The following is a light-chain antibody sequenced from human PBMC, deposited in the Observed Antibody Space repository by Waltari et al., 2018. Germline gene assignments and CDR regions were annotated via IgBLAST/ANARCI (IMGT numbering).Light chain of an antibody. Sequence: DIQLTQSPSSLSASVGDRVTITCRASQSISSYLNWYQQKPGTAPKRLIYVASSLQSGVPSRFSGSGSGTDFTLTISSLQPEDFATYYCQQNYSTPYTFGQGTKLEIK. V-gene: IGKV1-39*01. J-gene: IGKJ2*01. CDR3: QQNYSTPYT. CDR2: VAS. CDR1: QSISSY.